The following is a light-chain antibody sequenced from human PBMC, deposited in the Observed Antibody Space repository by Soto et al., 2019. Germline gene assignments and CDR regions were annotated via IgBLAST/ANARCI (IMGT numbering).Light chain of an antibody. Sequence: DTQMTQSPSSLSASVGDRVTITCRASQDINNYLAWYQQKPGKLPKLLIYAASTLQSGVPSRFSGSGSGTDFTLTIRSLQPEDIATYYCQKYNSASGITFGQGTRLEVK. J-gene: IGKJ5*01. CDR3: QKYNSASGIT. CDR2: AAS. V-gene: IGKV1-27*01. CDR1: QDINNY.